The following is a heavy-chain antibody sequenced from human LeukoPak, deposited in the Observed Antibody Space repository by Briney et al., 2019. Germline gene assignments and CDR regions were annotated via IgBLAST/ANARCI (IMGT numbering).Heavy chain of an antibody. D-gene: IGHD6-13*01. CDR3: AKDRRTIAATGTFF. J-gene: IGHJ4*02. CDR1: GFTFSTYV. Sequence: PGGSLRLSCRASGFTFSTYVMSWVRQAPGKGLEWVSSITGSGDITYYADSVKGRFTISRDNSENMLFLQMSSLRAEDTAIYLCAKDRRTIAATGTFFWGQGTLVTVSS. V-gene: IGHV3-23*01. CDR2: ITGSGDIT.